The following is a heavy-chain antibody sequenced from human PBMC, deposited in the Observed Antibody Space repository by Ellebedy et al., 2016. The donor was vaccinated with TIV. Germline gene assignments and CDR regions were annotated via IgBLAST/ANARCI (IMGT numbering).Heavy chain of an antibody. J-gene: IGHJ3*02. CDR2: IYYSGST. CDR3: ASLAAAGTDAFDI. V-gene: IGHV4-59*01. Sequence: SETLSLXXTVSGGSISSYYWSWIRQPPGKGLEWIGYIYYSGSTNYNPSLKSRVTISVDTSKNQFSLKLSSVTAADTAVYYCASLAAAGTDAFDIWGQGTMVTVSS. CDR1: GGSISSYY. D-gene: IGHD6-13*01.